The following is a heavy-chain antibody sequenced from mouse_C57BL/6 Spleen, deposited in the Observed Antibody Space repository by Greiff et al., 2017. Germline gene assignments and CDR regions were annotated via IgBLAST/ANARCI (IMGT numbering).Heavy chain of an antibody. CDR2: IWSDGST. Sequence: QVQLKESGPGLVAPSQRLSITCTVSGFSLTSYGVHWVRQPPGKGLEWLVVIWSDGSTTYNSALKSRLSISKDNSKSQVFLKMNSLQTDDTAMYYCARHEGLLLAAWFAYWGQGTLVTVSA. CDR1: GFSLTSYG. V-gene: IGHV2-6-1*01. CDR3: ARHEGLLLAAWFAY. D-gene: IGHD2-10*01. J-gene: IGHJ3*01.